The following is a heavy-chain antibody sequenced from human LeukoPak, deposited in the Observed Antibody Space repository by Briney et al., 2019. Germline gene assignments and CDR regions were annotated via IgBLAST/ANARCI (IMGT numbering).Heavy chain of an antibody. Sequence: PETLSLTCTVSGGSISSSSYYWGWIRQPPGKGLEWIGSIYYSGSTYYNPSLKSRVTISVDTSKNQFSLKLSSVTAADTAVYYCARAMNTKYCSGGSCYSSWFDPWGQGTLVTVSS. CDR1: GGSISSSSYY. D-gene: IGHD2-15*01. J-gene: IGHJ5*02. CDR3: ARAMNTKYCSGGSCYSSWFDP. V-gene: IGHV4-39*01. CDR2: IYYSGST.